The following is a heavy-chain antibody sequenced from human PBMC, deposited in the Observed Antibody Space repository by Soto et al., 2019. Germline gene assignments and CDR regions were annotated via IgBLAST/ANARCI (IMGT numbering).Heavy chain of an antibody. CDR3: ARIRGYWYGLDV. Sequence: EVQLLESGGGLVQPGGSLRLCCAASGFPLSTYGMTWVRQAPGKGLEWVSAITGTGGNTYYVDSVKGRFTSSRDNSKNMLYLQVNSLRVEDTAVYYCARIRGYWYGLDVWGQGTTVTVSS. V-gene: IGHV3-23*01. CDR1: GFPLSTYG. CDR2: ITGTGGNT. J-gene: IGHJ6*02.